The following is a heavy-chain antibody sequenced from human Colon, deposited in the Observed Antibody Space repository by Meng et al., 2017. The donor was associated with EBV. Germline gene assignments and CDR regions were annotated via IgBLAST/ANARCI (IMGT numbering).Heavy chain of an antibody. V-gene: IGHV4-30-4*01. Sequence: QGRRQGSGPGLGNPYTTLSPPCTVSGGSINSGDYYWSWIRQPPGKGLEWIGYIYYTGSTYYNPSLKSRVTISMDTSKNQFSLRLSSVTAADTAVYYCARNYYFDYWGQGTLVTVSS. J-gene: IGHJ4*02. CDR2: IYYTGST. CDR1: GGSINSGDYY. CDR3: ARNYYFDY.